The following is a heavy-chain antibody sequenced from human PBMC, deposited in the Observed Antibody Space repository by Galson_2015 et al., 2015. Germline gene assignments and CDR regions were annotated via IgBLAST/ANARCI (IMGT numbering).Heavy chain of an antibody. D-gene: IGHD3-10*01. J-gene: IGHJ6*02. V-gene: IGHV3-48*02. CDR1: GFTFSSYS. CDR2: ISSSSSTI. Sequence: SLRLSCAASGFTFSSYSMNWVRQAPGKGLEWVSYISSSSSTIYYADSVKGRFTISRDNAKNSLYLQMNSLRDEDTAVYCCARGPLLWFGEEDYYGMDVWGQGTTVTVSS. CDR3: ARGPLLWFGEEDYYGMDV.